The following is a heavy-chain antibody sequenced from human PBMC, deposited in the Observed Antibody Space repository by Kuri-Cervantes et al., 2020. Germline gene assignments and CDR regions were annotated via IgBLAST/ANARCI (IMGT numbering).Heavy chain of an antibody. D-gene: IGHD1-7*01. V-gene: IGHV4-34*01. J-gene: IGHJ4*02. CDR2: INHSGST. Sequence: CAVYCGSFSGYYWSWIRQPPGKGLKWIGEINHSGSTNYNPSLKSRVTISVETSKNQFSLKLSSVTAADTAVYYCASTVTEGTTGYFDYWGQGTLVTVSS. CDR3: ASTVTEGTTGYFDY. CDR1: CGSFSGYY.